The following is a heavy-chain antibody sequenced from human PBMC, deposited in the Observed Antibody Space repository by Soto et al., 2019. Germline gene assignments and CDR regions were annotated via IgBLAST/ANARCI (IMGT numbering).Heavy chain of an antibody. Sequence: SETLSLTCAVYGGSFSGYYWSWIRQPPGKGLEWIGEINHSGSTNDNPSLKSRVTISVDTSKNQFSLKLSSVTAADTAVYYCARVEVAYCGGDCYSSFDYWGQGTLVTVSS. CDR2: INHSGST. D-gene: IGHD2-21*02. V-gene: IGHV4-34*01. CDR1: GGSFSGYY. J-gene: IGHJ4*02. CDR3: ARVEVAYCGGDCYSSFDY.